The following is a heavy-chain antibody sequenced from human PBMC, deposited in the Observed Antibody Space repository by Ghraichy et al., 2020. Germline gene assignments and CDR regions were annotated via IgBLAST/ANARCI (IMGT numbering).Heavy chain of an antibody. CDR1: GGSFSGYY. Sequence: SETLSLTCAVYGGSFSGYYWSWIRQPPGKGLEWIGEINHSGSTNYNPSLKSRVTISVDTSKNQFSLKLSSVTAADTAVYYCARFAAGYWGQGTLVTVSS. CDR2: INHSGST. V-gene: IGHV4-34*01. CDR3: ARFAAGY. J-gene: IGHJ4*02. D-gene: IGHD6-13*01.